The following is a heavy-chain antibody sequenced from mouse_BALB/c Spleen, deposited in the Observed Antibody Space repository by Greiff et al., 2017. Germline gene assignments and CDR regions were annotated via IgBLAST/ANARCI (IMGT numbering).Heavy chain of an antibody. V-gene: IGHV5-12-1*01. CDR3: ARDDGYYGEMDY. Sequence: EVQLVESGGGLVKPGGSLKLSCAASGFAFSSYDMSWVRQTPEKRLEWVAYISSGGGSTYYPDTVKGRFTISRDNAKNTLYLQMSSLKSEDTAMYYCARDDGYYGEMDYGGQGTSVTVSS. D-gene: IGHD2-3*01. CDR2: ISSGGGST. CDR1: GFAFSSYD. J-gene: IGHJ4*01.